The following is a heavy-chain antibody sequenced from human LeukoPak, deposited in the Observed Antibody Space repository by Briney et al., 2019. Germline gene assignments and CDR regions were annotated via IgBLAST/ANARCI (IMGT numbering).Heavy chain of an antibody. CDR2: FYSGGST. J-gene: IGHJ4*02. Sequence: PSQTLSLTCSVSGGSITSGSYYWSWIRQPAGKGLEWLGNFYSGGSTNSSASLKSRATISVDTSKNQFSLKLNSVTAADTAVYYCAKRGSNTWSDFDYWGQGTLVTVSS. CDR1: GGSITSGSYY. CDR3: AKRGSNTWSDFDY. D-gene: IGHD6-13*01. V-gene: IGHV4-61*09.